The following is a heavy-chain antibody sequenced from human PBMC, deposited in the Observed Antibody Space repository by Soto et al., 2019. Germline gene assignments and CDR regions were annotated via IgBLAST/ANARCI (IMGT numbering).Heavy chain of an antibody. CDR2: IIPIFGTA. D-gene: IGHD2-21*02. J-gene: IGHJ5*02. CDR3: ARDPSTYCGGDCYLWGNWFDP. CDR1: GGTFSSYA. V-gene: IGHV1-69*06. Sequence: SVKVSCKASGGTFSSYAISWVRQAPGQGLEWMGGIIPIFGTANYAQKFQGRVTITADKSTSTAYMELSSLRSEDTAVYYCARDPSTYCGGDCYLWGNWFDPWGQGTLVTVSS.